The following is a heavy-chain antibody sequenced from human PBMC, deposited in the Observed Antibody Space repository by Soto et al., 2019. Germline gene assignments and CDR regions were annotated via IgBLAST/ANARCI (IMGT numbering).Heavy chain of an antibody. Sequence: SETLSLTCTVSGGSFSSYYWSWIRQPPGKGLEWIGYIYDSGTTSYDPSLKSRVTISLDTSKNQFSLKLSSVTAADTAVYYCARGRGLALAALSHYYDMDVWGLGTAVTVS. D-gene: IGHD6-19*01. V-gene: IGHV4-59*01. CDR3: ARGRGLALAALSHYYDMDV. CDR1: GGSFSSYY. J-gene: IGHJ6*02. CDR2: IYDSGTT.